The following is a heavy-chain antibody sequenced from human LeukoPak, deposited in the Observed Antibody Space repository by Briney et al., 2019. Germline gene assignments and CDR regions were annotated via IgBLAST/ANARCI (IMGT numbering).Heavy chain of an antibody. Sequence: ASVKVSCKASGYTFTGYYLHWVRQAPGQGLEWMGWINPNSGGTKSTQKFQGRVTMARDTSISTAYMELSRLRSDDTAVYYCARDQYYDSKGWFDPWGQGTLVTVSS. CDR2: INPNSGGT. D-gene: IGHD3-22*01. CDR3: ARDQYYDSKGWFDP. V-gene: IGHV1-2*02. CDR1: GYTFTGYY. J-gene: IGHJ5*02.